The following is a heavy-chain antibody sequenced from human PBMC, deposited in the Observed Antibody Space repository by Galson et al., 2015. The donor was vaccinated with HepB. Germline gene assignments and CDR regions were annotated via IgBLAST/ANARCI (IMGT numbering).Heavy chain of an antibody. CDR2: ISYGGGHK. D-gene: IGHD3-10*01. J-gene: IGHJ4*02. CDR1: GFFFSSYA. Sequence: LRLSCAASGFFFSSYAMHWVRQAPGKGLEWLAVISYGGGHKYHADSGNGRFTISRDNSNNTLFLEVKNLRPEDTAIYYCSRARGDYYNSGPAFWGRGTLVTVST. V-gene: IGHV3-30*04. CDR3: SRARGDYYNSGPAF.